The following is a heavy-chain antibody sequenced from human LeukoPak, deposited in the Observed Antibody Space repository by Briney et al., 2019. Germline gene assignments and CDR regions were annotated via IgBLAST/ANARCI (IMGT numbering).Heavy chain of an antibody. D-gene: IGHD6-13*01. CDR1: GFTFSNYA. CDR3: ARGDYSSSWQNWFDP. V-gene: IGHV3-23*01. CDR2: ISGSGDNT. Sequence: GGSLRLSCAASGFTFSNYAMSWVRQAPGKGLEWVSAISGSGDNTYYADSVKGRFTVSRDNSKNTLYVQMKSLRAEDTAVYYCARGDYSSSWQNWFDPWGQGTLVTVSS. J-gene: IGHJ5*02.